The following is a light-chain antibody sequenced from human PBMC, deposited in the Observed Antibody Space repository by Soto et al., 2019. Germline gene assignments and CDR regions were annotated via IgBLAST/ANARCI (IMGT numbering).Light chain of an antibody. CDR3: QQRAGSST. Sequence: EILLTQSPVTLSLSPGERATLSCRASQSVSNQLAWHQQKPGKAPRLLIYDASRRVTGIPPRLSGSGSGTDFTLTLRSLEPEDFAVYYCQQRAGSSTFGQGTRLEIK. CDR1: QSVSNQ. CDR2: DAS. V-gene: IGKV3-11*01. J-gene: IGKJ5*01.